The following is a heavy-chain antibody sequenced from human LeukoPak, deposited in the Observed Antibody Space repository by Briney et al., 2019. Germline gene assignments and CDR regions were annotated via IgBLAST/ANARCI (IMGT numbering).Heavy chain of an antibody. CDR3: AKAPGPSSRSVFFDY. V-gene: IGHV3-23*01. D-gene: IGHD2-8*01. Sequence: GGSLRLSCAASGFTFNTYAMNWVRQAPGKGLEWVSAISGSGGDTYYADSVKGRFTISRDNAKNSLYLQMNSLRAEDTALYYCAKAPGPSSRSVFFDYWGQGTLVTVSS. CDR2: ISGSGGDT. CDR1: GFTFNTYA. J-gene: IGHJ4*02.